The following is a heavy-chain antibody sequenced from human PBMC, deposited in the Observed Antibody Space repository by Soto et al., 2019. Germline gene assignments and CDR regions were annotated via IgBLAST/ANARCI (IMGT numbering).Heavy chain of an antibody. Sequence: QLQLQESGPGLVKPSETLSLTCAVSGGSISRSNYYWGWIRQPPGKGLEWIGSMYQSGSTYYNPSLKSRVTISVDTSKNQFSLKLSSVTAADTAVYYCARLRPALGWSGYLDYWGQGTLVTVSS. V-gene: IGHV4-39*01. J-gene: IGHJ4*02. D-gene: IGHD3-3*01. CDR1: GGSISRSNYY. CDR3: ARLRPALGWSGYLDY. CDR2: MYQSGST.